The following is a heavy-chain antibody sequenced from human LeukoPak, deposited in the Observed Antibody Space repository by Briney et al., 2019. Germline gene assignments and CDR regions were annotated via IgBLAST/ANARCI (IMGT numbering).Heavy chain of an antibody. CDR3: ARDWVVPAVVVNYYYYMDV. D-gene: IGHD2-2*01. Sequence: GGSLRLSCAASGFTFSSYSMNWVRQAPGKGLEWVSSISSSSSYIYYADSVKGRFTISRDNAKNSLYLQMNSLRAEDTAVYYCARDWVVPAVVVNYYYYMDVWGKGTTVTVSS. V-gene: IGHV3-21*01. CDR2: ISSSSSYI. J-gene: IGHJ6*03. CDR1: GFTFSSYS.